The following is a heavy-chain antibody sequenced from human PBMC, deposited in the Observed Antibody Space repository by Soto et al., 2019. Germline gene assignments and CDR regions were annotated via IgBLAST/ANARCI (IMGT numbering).Heavy chain of an antibody. J-gene: IGHJ4*02. CDR1: GFTFRSYV. D-gene: IGHD1-1*01. CDR3: GGDWTL. Sequence: PGGSLRLSCATSGFTFRSYVMRWVRQAPGKGLEWVSGISGSGDSTYYADSVKGRSTISRDNSKNTLYLQMNSLKAEETAVYYCGGDWTLWGQGTLVTVSS. CDR2: ISGSGDST. V-gene: IGHV3-23*01.